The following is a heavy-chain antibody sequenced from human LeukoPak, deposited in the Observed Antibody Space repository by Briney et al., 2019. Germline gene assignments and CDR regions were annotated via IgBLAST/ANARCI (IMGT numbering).Heavy chain of an antibody. J-gene: IGHJ4*02. CDR2: IYYSGST. Sequence: SETLSLTCTVSGGSISSSSYYWGWIRQPPGKGLEWIGSIYYSGSTYYNPSLKSRVTISVDTSKNQFSLKLSSVTAADTAVYYCARAARLMVYATYDYWGQGTLVTVSS. V-gene: IGHV4-39*07. CDR1: GGSISSSSYY. D-gene: IGHD2-8*01. CDR3: ARAARLMVYATYDY.